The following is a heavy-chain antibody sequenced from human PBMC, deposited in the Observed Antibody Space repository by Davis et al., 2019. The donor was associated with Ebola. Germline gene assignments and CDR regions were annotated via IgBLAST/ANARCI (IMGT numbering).Heavy chain of an antibody. J-gene: IGHJ4*02. CDR1: GFTFSSYG. Sequence: GGSLRLSCAASGFTFSSYGMHWVRQAPGKGLEWVAFISYDGSNKYYADSVKGRFTISRDNSKNTLYLQMNSLRAEDTAVYYCAKSLIVGATTWGQGTLVTVSS. V-gene: IGHV3-30*02. D-gene: IGHD1-26*01. CDR3: AKSLIVGATT. CDR2: ISYDGSNK.